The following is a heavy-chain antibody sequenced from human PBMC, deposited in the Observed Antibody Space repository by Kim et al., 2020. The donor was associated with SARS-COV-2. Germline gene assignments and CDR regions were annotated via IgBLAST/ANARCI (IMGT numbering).Heavy chain of an antibody. CDR3: ARDDSGWPNYYGMDV. V-gene: IGHV3-72*01. CDR2: TRNKANSYTT. D-gene: IGHD6-19*01. CDR1: GFTFSDYS. J-gene: IGHJ6*01. Sequence: GGSLRLSCAASGFTFSDYSMDWVRQAPGKGLEWVGRTRNKANSYTTEYAASVKGRFTISRDDSKNSLYLQMNSLKTEDTAVYYCARDDSGWPNYYGMDV.